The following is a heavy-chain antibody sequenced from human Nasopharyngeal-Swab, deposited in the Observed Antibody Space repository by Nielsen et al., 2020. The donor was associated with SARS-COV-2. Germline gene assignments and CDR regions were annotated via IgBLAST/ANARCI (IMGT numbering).Heavy chain of an antibody. Sequence: GGSLRLSCAASGFTVSSNYMSWVRQAPGKGLEWVSVIYSGGSTYYIDSVKGRFTVPRDNSRNTLYLQMNSLRPEDTAVYYCAREKAVAGIGGYHYYGMDVWGQGTTVTVSS. J-gene: IGHJ6*02. D-gene: IGHD6-19*01. V-gene: IGHV3-53*05. CDR1: GFTVSSNY. CDR2: IYSGGST. CDR3: AREKAVAGIGGYHYYGMDV.